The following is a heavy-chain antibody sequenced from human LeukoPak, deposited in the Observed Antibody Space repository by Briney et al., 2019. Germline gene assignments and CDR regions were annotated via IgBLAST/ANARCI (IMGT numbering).Heavy chain of an antibody. D-gene: IGHD1-26*01. Sequence: GGSLRLSCAASGFTFSSYGMHWVRQAPGKGLEWVAFIRYDGSNKYYADSVKGRFTISRDSSKNTLYLQMNSLRAEDTAVYYCAKVPFSGSYYGAVDYWGQGTLVTVSS. J-gene: IGHJ4*02. V-gene: IGHV3-30*02. CDR1: GFTFSSYG. CDR3: AKVPFSGSYYGAVDY. CDR2: IRYDGSNK.